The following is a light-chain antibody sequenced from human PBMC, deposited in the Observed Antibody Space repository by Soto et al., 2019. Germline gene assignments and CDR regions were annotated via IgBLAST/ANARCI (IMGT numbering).Light chain of an antibody. CDR3: QQYGNSVYT. CDR2: AAS. CDR1: QSVSSTY. J-gene: IGKJ2*01. Sequence: EIVLTQSPGTLSLSPGERATLSCRASQSVSSTYLACYQQRPGQAPRLLIYAASTRATGIPDRFSGTGSGTDFTLTISRLEPDDFAVYYCQQYGNSVYTFGQGTKLEIK. V-gene: IGKV3-20*01.